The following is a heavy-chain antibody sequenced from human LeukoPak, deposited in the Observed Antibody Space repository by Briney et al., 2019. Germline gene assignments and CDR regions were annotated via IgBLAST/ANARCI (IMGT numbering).Heavy chain of an antibody. CDR3: ASSGRIAVAGFGAFDI. CDR2: IYPGDSDT. CDR1: GYSFTSYW. D-gene: IGHD6-19*01. J-gene: IGHJ3*02. Sequence: GESLKISCKGSGYSFTSYWIGWVRQMPGKGLEWMGIIYPGDSDTRYSPSFQGQVTISADKSISTAYLQWSSLKASGTAMYYCASSGRIAVAGFGAFDIWGQGTMVTVSS. V-gene: IGHV5-51*01.